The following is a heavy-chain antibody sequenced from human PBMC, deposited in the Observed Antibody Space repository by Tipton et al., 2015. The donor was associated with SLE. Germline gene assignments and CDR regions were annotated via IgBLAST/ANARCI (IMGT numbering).Heavy chain of an antibody. CDR2: INHSGST. J-gene: IGHJ4*02. CDR3: ARLAARAPSY. Sequence: TLSLTCTVSGGSISSYYWSWIRQPPGKRMAWIGEINHSGSTNYNPSLKSRVTISVDTSKNQFSLKLSSVTSAGTAVYYCARLAARAPSYWGQGTLVTVSS. V-gene: IGHV4-34*01. D-gene: IGHD6-19*01. CDR1: GGSISSYY.